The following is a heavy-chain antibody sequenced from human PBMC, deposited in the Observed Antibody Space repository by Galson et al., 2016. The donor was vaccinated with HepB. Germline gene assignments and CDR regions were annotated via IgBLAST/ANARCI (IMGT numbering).Heavy chain of an antibody. CDR1: GYTFNVYN. Sequence: SVKVSCKASGYTFNVYNLHWVRQAPGQGLEWMGWINPNSGGTNSAQKFQGRVTMTSDTSITTAYLELTSLRSDDAAVYYCARTIRGNWYGMDVWGQGTTATVSS. V-gene: IGHV1-2*02. CDR3: ARTIRGNWYGMDV. J-gene: IGHJ6*02. D-gene: IGHD1-20*01. CDR2: INPNSGGT.